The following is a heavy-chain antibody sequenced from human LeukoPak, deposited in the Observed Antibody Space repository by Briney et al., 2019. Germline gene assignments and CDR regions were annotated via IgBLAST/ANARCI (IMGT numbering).Heavy chain of an antibody. CDR3: ARGDDAFDF. Sequence: ASVKVSCKASGGTFSSYAISWVRQAPGQGLEWMGGIIPIFGTANYAQKFQGRVTITTDESTSTASMELRSLRSDDTALYYCARGDDAFDFWGQGTMVTVSS. CDR1: GGTFSSYA. V-gene: IGHV1-69*05. CDR2: IIPIFGTA. J-gene: IGHJ3*01.